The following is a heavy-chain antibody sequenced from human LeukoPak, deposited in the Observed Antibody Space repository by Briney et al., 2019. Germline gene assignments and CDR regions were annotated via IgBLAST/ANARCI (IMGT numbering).Heavy chain of an antibody. V-gene: IGHV3-30*02. D-gene: IGHD6-6*01. Sequence: GGPLRPSCAASGFTFSTYDIHWVRQAPGKGLEWVALIRYDGSKKYYADSVKGRFTISRDNAKNSLYLQMNSLRAEDTAVYYCARVSSVWQLVARGAIDYWGQGTLVTVSS. CDR2: IRYDGSKK. J-gene: IGHJ4*02. CDR1: GFTFSTYD. CDR3: ARVSSVWQLVARGAIDY.